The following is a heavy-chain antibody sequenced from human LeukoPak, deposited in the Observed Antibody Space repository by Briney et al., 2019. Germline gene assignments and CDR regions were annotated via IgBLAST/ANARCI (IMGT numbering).Heavy chain of an antibody. V-gene: IGHV4-38-2*02. CDR3: AREIAASGSLAMFDP. CDR2: IYHSGST. Sequence: SETLSLTCTGSGYSISSGYYWGWIRQPPGKGLEWIGSIYHSGSTYYNPSLKIRLTISVDTSKNQFSLKLRSVTAADAAVYYCAREIAASGSLAMFDPWGQGTLVTVSS. J-gene: IGHJ5*02. D-gene: IGHD6-13*01. CDR1: GYSISSGYY.